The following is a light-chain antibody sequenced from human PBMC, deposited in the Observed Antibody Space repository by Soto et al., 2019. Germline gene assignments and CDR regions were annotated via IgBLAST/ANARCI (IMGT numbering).Light chain of an antibody. J-gene: IGKJ5*01. Sequence: ETLLTQSPDTLSLSPGERATLSCRASQSVSTIYFGWYQQKPGQAPRLLIYGTSNRAHGIPDRFSGSGSGTDFTLTISRLEPEDFAVYYCQQYGSTPITFGQGTRLEIK. CDR1: QSVSTIY. CDR3: QQYGSTPIT. V-gene: IGKV3-20*01. CDR2: GTS.